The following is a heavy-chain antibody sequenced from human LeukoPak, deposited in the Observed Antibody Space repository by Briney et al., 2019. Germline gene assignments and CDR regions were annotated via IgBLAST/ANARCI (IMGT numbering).Heavy chain of an antibody. Sequence: GASVKVSCKASGYTFTSYGISWVRQAPGQGLEWMGWISAHNGNTNYAQKLQGRVTMTTDTSTSTAYMELRSLRSDDTAVYYCARDLKRYQLLTEYFQHWGQGTLVTVSS. CDR1: GYTFTSYG. CDR2: ISAHNGNT. V-gene: IGHV1-18*01. D-gene: IGHD2-2*01. CDR3: ARDLKRYQLLTEYFQH. J-gene: IGHJ1*01.